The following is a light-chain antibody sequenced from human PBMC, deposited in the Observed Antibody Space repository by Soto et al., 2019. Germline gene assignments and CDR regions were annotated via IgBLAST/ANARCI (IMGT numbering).Light chain of an antibody. CDR3: QQYNSYWT. J-gene: IGKJ1*01. CDR1: QTISSW. V-gene: IGKV1-5*03. CDR2: KAS. Sequence: DIQMTQSPSTLSGSVGDRVTIPCRASQTISSWLAWYQQKPGKAPKLLIYKASSLESGVPSRFSGSGSGTEFTLTISSLQPDDFATYYCQQYNSYWTFGQGTKVDIK.